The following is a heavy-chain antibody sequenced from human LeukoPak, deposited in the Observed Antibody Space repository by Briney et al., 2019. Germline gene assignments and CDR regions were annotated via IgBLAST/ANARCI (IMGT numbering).Heavy chain of an antibody. J-gene: IGHJ5*02. CDR2: ISYDGSNK. D-gene: IGHD3-3*01. Sequence: GGSLRLSCAASGFTFSSYAMHWVRQAPGKGLEWVAVISYDGSNKYYADSVKGRFTISRDNSKNTLYLQMNSLRAEGTAVYYCARDRAVIYDFWSGPLFDPWGQGTLVTVSS. V-gene: IGHV3-30-3*01. CDR3: ARDRAVIYDFWSGPLFDP. CDR1: GFTFSSYA.